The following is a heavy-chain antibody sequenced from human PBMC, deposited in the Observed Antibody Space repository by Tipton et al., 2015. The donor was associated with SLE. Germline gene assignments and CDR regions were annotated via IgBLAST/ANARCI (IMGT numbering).Heavy chain of an antibody. V-gene: IGHV4-34*01. CDR3: ARVRDYYDSSGYYYYFDY. CDR2: INHSGST. Sequence: TLSLTCAVYGGSFSGYYWSWIRQPPGKGLEWIGEINHSGSTNYNPSLKSRVTISVDTSKNQFSLKLSSVTAADTAVYYCARVRDYYDSSGYYYYFDYWGQGTLVTASS. J-gene: IGHJ4*02. D-gene: IGHD3-22*01. CDR1: GGSFSGYY.